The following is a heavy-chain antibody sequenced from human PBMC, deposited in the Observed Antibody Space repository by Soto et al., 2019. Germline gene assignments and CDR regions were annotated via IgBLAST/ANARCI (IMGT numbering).Heavy chain of an antibody. D-gene: IGHD3-3*01. CDR2: MNPNSGNT. J-gene: IGHJ6*03. Sequence: QVQLVQSGAEVKKPGASVKVSCKASGYTFTSYDINWVRQATGQGLEWMGWMNPNSGNTGYAQKFQGRVNMTRNTSISTAYMELSSLRSEDTAVYYCARGRKDDFWSGYYPNYYYYYMDVWGKGTTVTVSS. CDR1: GYTFTSYD. CDR3: ARGRKDDFWSGYYPNYYYYYMDV. V-gene: IGHV1-8*01.